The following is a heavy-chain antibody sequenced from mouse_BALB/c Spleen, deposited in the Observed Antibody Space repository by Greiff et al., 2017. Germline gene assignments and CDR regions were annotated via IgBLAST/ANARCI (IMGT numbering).Heavy chain of an antibody. CDR3: ARTYYGSSYVYAMDY. J-gene: IGHJ4*01. D-gene: IGHD1-1*01. CDR1: GFSLTSYG. Sequence: QVQLKESGPGLVQPSQSLSITCTVSGFSLTSYGVHWVRQSPGKGLEWLGVIWSGGSTDYNAAFISRLSISKDNSKSQVFFKMNSLQANDTAIYYCARTYYGSSYVYAMDYWGQGTSVTVSA. CDR2: IWSGGST. V-gene: IGHV2-2*02.